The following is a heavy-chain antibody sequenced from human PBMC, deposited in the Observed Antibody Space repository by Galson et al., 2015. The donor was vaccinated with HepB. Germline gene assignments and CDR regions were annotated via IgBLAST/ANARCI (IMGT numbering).Heavy chain of an antibody. V-gene: IGHV1-18*04. CDR2: ISAYNGNT. J-gene: IGHJ4*02. D-gene: IGHD5-18*01. CDR1: GYTFTSYG. Sequence: SVKVSCKASGYTFTSYGISWVRQAPGQGLEWMGWISAYNGNTNYAQKLQGRVTMTTGTSTSTAYMELRSLRSDDTAVYYCARGGVDNQLWLVSYYFDYWGQGTLVTVSS. CDR3: ARGGVDNQLWLVSYYFDY.